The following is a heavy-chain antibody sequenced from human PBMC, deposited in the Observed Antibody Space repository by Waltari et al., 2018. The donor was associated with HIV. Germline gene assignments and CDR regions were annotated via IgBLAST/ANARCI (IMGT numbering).Heavy chain of an antibody. D-gene: IGHD3-16*01. CDR3: ARESGWAFDY. V-gene: IGHV4-4*07. CDR2: IFISGST. CDR1: GVSMTSYY. J-gene: IGHJ4*02. Sequence: QVQLQESGPGLVKPSETLSLTCSVSGVSMTSYYWIWLRQPAEKGLEWIGRIFISGSTNFNPSLRSRVTMSVDRSKNQFSLNLRSVTAADTAMYYCARESGWAFDYWGQGTLVTVSS.